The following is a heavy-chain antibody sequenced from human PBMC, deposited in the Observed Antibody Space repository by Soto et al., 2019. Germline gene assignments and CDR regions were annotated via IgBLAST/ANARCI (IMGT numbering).Heavy chain of an antibody. J-gene: IGHJ4*02. CDR2: IIPIFGTA. CDR1: GGTFSSYA. D-gene: IGHD1-26*01. Sequence: GASVKVSCKASGGTFSSYAISWVRQAPGQGLEWMGGIIPIFGTANYAQKFQGRVTITADKSTSTAYMELSSLRSEDTAVYYCARQTTVGATDHFDYWGQGTLVTVSS. CDR3: ARQTTVGATDHFDY. V-gene: IGHV1-69*06.